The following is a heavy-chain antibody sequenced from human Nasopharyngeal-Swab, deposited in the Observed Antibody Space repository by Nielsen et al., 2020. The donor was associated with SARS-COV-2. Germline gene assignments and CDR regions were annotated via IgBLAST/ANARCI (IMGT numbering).Heavy chain of an antibody. J-gene: IGHJ4*02. V-gene: IGHV3-33*06. CDR2: IWYDGSNK. Sequence: WIRQPPGKGLEWAAVIWYDGSNKYYADSVKGRFTISRDNSKNTLYLQMNSLRAEDTAVYYCAKQSWGYSYGYYFDYWGQGTLVTVSS. CDR3: AKQSWGYSYGYYFDY. D-gene: IGHD5-18*01.